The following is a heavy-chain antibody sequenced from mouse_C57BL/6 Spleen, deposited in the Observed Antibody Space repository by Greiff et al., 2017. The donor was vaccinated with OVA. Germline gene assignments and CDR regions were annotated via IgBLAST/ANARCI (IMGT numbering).Heavy chain of an antibody. J-gene: IGHJ1*03. Sequence: QVQLQQSGAELARPGASVKLSCKASGYTFTSYGISWVKQRTGQGLEWIGEIYPRSGNTYYNEKFKGKATLTADKSSSTAYMELRSLTSEDSAVYFCAKSGDKVYDGLGYWYFDVWGTGTTVTVSS. D-gene: IGHD2-3*01. V-gene: IGHV1-81*01. CDR1: GYTFTSYG. CDR2: IYPRSGNT. CDR3: AKSGDKVYDGLGYWYFDV.